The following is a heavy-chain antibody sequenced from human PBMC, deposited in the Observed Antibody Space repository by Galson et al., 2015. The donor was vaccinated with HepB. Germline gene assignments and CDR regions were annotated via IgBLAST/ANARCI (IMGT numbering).Heavy chain of an antibody. D-gene: IGHD3-3*01. Sequence: SVKVSCKASGGTFSSYAISWVRQAPGQGLEWKGGIIPIFGTANYAQKFQGRVTITADESTSTAYMELSSLRSEDTAVYYCARGASVTIFGVVIKGGYYFDYWGQGTLVTVSS. V-gene: IGHV1-69*13. J-gene: IGHJ4*02. CDR1: GGTFSSYA. CDR2: IIPIFGTA. CDR3: ARGASVTIFGVVIKGGYYFDY.